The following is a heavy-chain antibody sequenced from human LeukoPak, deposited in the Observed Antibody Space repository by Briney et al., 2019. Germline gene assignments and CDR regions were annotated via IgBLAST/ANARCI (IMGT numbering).Heavy chain of an antibody. CDR1: GFTFDDYA. D-gene: IGHD3-16*01. J-gene: IGHJ6*02. Sequence: GRSLRLSCAASGFTFDDYAMHWVRQAPGKGLEWVSGISWNSGSIGYADSVKGRFTTSRDNAKNSLYLQMNSLRAEDTALYYCAKDMGGPQPYYYYYGMDVWGQGTTVTVSS. V-gene: IGHV3-9*01. CDR3: AKDMGGPQPYYYYYGMDV. CDR2: ISWNSGSI.